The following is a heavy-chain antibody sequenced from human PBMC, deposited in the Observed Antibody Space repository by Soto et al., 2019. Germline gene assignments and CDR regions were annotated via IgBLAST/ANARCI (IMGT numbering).Heavy chain of an antibody. CDR1: GFTFNHYA. V-gene: IGHV3-23*01. CDR2: IIANGGT. D-gene: IGHD2-15*01. CDR3: AKDYMVAADPSSVILFDY. Sequence: GGSLRLSCAASGFTFNHYAMSWVRQAPGKGLEWVSIIIANGGTFYADSVKGRFTISRGNSKNTVYLQMSSLRVEDTAIYYCAKDYMVAADPSSVILFDYWGQGALVTVSS. J-gene: IGHJ4*02.